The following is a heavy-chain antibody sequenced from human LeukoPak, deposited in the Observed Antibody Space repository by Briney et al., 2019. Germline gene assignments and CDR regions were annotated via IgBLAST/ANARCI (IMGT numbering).Heavy chain of an antibody. J-gene: IGHJ4*02. Sequence: PSETLSLTCTVSGGSISSSSYYWGWIRQPPGKGLEWIGSIYYSGSTYYNPSLKSRVTISVDTSKNQFSLKLSSVTAADTAVYYCARLEGIAAADYWGQGTLVTVSS. CDR2: IYYSGST. D-gene: IGHD6-13*01. V-gene: IGHV4-39*01. CDR1: GGSISSSSYY. CDR3: ARLEGIAAADY.